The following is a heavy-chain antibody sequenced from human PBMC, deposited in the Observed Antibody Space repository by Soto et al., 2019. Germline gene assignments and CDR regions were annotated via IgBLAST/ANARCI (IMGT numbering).Heavy chain of an antibody. CDR2: IIPIFGTA. D-gene: IGHD1-7*01. Sequence: SVESSCKPSGGTFSSYAISWGRQAPGQMLERMRRIIPIFGTANYAQKLNGRVTITADESTSTASMDHSSLRSEDAAVNYCARSLATGTTGGPRGYYYSGMDVSGQGRKVTVSS. J-gene: IGHJ6*02. V-gene: IGHV1-69*13. CDR3: ARSLATGTTGGPRGYYYSGMDV. CDR1: GGTFSSYA.